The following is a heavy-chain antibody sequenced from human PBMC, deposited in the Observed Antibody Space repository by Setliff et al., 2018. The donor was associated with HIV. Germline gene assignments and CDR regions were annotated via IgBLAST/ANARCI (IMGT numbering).Heavy chain of an antibody. Sequence: GASVKVSCKASGYTFTDYYIHWVRQAPGQGLEWMGWIYPNTGGTNYAQKFQGRVTMTRDTSISTAYMELSRLTSDDTAVYYCATVDDVSQIYFDYWGQGTLVTVSS. V-gene: IGHV1-2*02. CDR2: IYPNTGGT. D-gene: IGHD3-3*01. CDR3: ATVDDVSQIYFDY. J-gene: IGHJ4*02. CDR1: GYTFTDYY.